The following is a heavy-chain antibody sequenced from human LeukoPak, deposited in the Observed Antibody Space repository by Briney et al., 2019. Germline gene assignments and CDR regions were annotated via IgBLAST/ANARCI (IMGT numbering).Heavy chain of an antibody. D-gene: IGHD6-19*01. CDR2: INHSGSN. J-gene: IGHJ3*02. Sequence: PSETLSLTCAVYGGSFSGHYWSWIRQPPGKGLEWIGEINHSGSNNCNPSLKSRVTISVDTSKNQFSLKLSSVTAADTAVYYCARAQIAVPHAFDIWGQGTMVTVSS. V-gene: IGHV4-34*01. CDR1: GGSFSGHY. CDR3: ARAQIAVPHAFDI.